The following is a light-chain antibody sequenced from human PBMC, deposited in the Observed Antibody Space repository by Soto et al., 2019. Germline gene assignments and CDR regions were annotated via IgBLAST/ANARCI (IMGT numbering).Light chain of an antibody. CDR3: QQRSTWPPA. Sequence: DTVLTQSPATLSLSLGERATLSCRASQNVFSYLGWYQHKPGQAPRLLIYDASNRATGIPARFSGSGSGTDFTLTISSLEPEDSAVYYCQQRSTWPPAFGQGTKLEIK. V-gene: IGKV3-11*01. J-gene: IGKJ2*01. CDR1: QNVFSY. CDR2: DAS.